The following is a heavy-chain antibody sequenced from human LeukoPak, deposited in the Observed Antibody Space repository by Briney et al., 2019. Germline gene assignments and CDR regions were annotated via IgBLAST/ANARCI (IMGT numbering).Heavy chain of an antibody. J-gene: IGHJ4*02. V-gene: IGHV4-4*09. D-gene: IGHD2-21*01. CDR1: GVSMSAYQ. CDR3: ATSNDAKIAPFDH. CDR2: INTKGET. Sequence: SETLSLTCTVSGVSMSAYQWSWVRQSPEKGLERIGCINTKGETSYNPSLKSRVTTSVDTSKSQFSLRLTSVTAADTAVYYCATSNDAKIAPFDHWGQGAPVTVSS.